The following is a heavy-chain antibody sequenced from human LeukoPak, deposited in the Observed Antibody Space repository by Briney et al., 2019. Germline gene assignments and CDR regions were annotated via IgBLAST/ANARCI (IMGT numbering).Heavy chain of an antibody. CDR2: TVSRGTT. CDR3: AKCSTSAYTTGWCNWIDP. D-gene: IGHD6-19*01. J-gene: IGHJ5*02. CDR1: GFTFTSDA. V-gene: IGHV3-23*01. Sequence: GGSLRLSRVASGFTFTSDAMNWVRQAPGKGLEWVSSTVSRGTTQYADSVKGRFTVSRDTSKNTLYLQMNSLRADDTAVYYCAKCSTSAYTTGWCNWIDPWGQGTLVTVSS.